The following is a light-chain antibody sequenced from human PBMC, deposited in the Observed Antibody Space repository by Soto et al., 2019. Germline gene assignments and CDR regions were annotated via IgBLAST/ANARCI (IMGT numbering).Light chain of an antibody. CDR3: QQYYGTPVT. V-gene: IGKV4-1*01. Sequence: DIVMTQSPDSLAVSLGERATINCKSSQSVLYSSNNKNYLAWYQQKPGQPPKLLIYWASARDPGVPDRFSGSGSGTDFTLTISSLQAEDVAIYYCQQYYGTPVTFGQGTKVDIK. CDR2: WAS. CDR1: QSVLYSSNNKNY. J-gene: IGKJ1*01.